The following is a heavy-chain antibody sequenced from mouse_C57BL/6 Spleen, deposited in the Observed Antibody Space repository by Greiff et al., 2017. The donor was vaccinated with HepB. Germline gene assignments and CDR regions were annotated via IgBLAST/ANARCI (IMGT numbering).Heavy chain of an antibody. CDR3: ARRYGSSYGYFDY. Sequence: EVQLQQSGPELVKPGASVKISCKASGYSFTGYYMHWVKQSSEKSLEWIGEINPSTGGTSYNQKFKGKATLTVDKSSSTAYMQLKSLTSEDSAVYYCARRYGSSYGYFDYWGQGTTLTVSS. CDR2: INPSTGGT. J-gene: IGHJ2*01. V-gene: IGHV1-43*01. CDR1: GYSFTGYY. D-gene: IGHD1-1*01.